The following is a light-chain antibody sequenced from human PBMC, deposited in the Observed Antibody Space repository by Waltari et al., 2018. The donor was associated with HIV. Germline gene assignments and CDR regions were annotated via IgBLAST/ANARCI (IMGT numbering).Light chain of an antibody. CDR3: QQYHSYSS. V-gene: IGKV1-5*03. J-gene: IGKJ3*01. Sequence: DIQITQSPSTLSASVGDRVTISCRPSQVINNWLAWYQQKQGQAPKLLIDKASTLESGVPSRFSGGGSGTDFTLTISSLQPDDFATYFCQQYHSYSSFGPGTIVDMK. CDR2: KAS. CDR1: QVINNW.